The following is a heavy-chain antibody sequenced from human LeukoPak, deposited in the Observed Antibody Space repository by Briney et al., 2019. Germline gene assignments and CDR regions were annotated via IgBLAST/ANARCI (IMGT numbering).Heavy chain of an antibody. D-gene: IGHD6-19*01. CDR2: IYPGDSDT. CDR1: GYSFPSYW. CDR3: ARQSSRAWYYFDY. Sequence: GESLKISCKGSGYSFPSYWIGWVRQMPGKGLEWMGIIYPGDSDTRYSPSFQGQVTISADKSISTAYLQWSSLKASDTAMYYCARQSSRAWYYFDYWGQGTLVTVSS. J-gene: IGHJ4*02. V-gene: IGHV5-51*01.